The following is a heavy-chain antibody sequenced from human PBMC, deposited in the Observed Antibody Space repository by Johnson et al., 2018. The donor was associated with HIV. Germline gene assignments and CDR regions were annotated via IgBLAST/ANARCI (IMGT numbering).Heavy chain of an antibody. CDR1: GFTFSSYA. J-gene: IGHJ3*02. CDR3: ARDRPPGATLSDAFDI. Sequence: QVQLVESGGGLVQPGGSLRLSCAASGFTFSSYAMHWVRQAPGKGLEWVAVISYDGSNKYYADSVKGRFTISRDNSKNPLYLQMNSLRAEDTAVYYCARDRPPGATLSDAFDIWGQGTVVTVSS. V-gene: IGHV3-30*14. D-gene: IGHD1-26*01. CDR2: ISYDGSNK.